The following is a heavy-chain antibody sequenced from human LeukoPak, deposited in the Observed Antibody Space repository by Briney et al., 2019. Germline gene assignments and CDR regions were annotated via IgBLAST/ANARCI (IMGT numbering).Heavy chain of an antibody. Sequence: GGSLRLSCAASGFTFSSYSMNWVRQAPGKGLEWVSYISSSSSTIYYADSVKGRFTISRDNAKNSLYLQMNSLRAEDTAVYYCARDPRYCSGGSCYGTGWDYWGQGTLVTVSS. CDR3: ARDPRYCSGGSCYGTGWDY. J-gene: IGHJ4*02. CDR1: GFTFSSYS. V-gene: IGHV3-48*01. D-gene: IGHD2-15*01. CDR2: ISSSSSTI.